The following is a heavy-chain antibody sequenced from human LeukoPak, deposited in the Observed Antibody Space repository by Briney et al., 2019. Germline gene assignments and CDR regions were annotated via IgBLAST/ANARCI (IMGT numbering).Heavy chain of an antibody. D-gene: IGHD5-18*01. V-gene: IGHV3-11*01. CDR1: GFTFSDYY. Sequence: PGGSLRLSCAASGFTFSDYYMSWIRQAPGKGQEWVSYISSSGSTIYYADSVKGRFTISRDNAKNSLYLQMNSLRAEDTAVYYCARDIRGYSYGPLLGYDMDVWGQGTTVTVSS. CDR2: ISSSGSTI. CDR3: ARDIRGYSYGPLLGYDMDV. J-gene: IGHJ6*02.